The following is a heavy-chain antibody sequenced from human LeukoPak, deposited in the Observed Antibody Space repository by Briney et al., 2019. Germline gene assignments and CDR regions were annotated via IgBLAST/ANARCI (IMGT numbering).Heavy chain of an antibody. D-gene: IGHD3-22*01. CDR3: ARGGYYYDSSGYYYFDY. CDR2: INHSGGT. Sequence: SETLSLTCAVYGGSFSGYYWSWIRQPPGKGLEWIGEINHSGGTNYNPSLKSRVTISVDTSKNQFSLKLSSVTAADTAVYYCARGGYYYDSSGYYYFDYWGQGTLVTVSS. V-gene: IGHV4-34*01. CDR1: GGSFSGYY. J-gene: IGHJ4*02.